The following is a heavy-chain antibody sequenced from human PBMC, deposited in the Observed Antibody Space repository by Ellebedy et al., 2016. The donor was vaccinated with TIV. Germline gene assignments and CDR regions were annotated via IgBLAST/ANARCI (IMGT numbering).Heavy chain of an antibody. CDR1: GFTFSNAW. CDR2: IKSKTDGGTT. Sequence: GGSLRLSCAASGFTFSNAWMSWVRQAPGKGLEWVGRIKSKTDGGTTDYAAPVKGRFTISRDDSKNTLYLQMNSLKTEDTAVYYCTTVDTAMVVMGRYYYGMDVWGQGTTVTVSS. D-gene: IGHD5-18*01. V-gene: IGHV3-15*01. CDR3: TTVDTAMVVMGRYYYGMDV. J-gene: IGHJ6*02.